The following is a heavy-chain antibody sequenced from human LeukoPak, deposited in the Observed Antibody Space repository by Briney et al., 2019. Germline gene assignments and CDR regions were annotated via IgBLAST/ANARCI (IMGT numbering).Heavy chain of an antibody. D-gene: IGHD2-15*01. J-gene: IGHJ4*02. V-gene: IGHV1-69*01. CDR1: GGTFSSYA. CDR2: IIPIFGTA. Sequence: SVKVSCKASGGTFSSYAISWVRQAPGQGLEWMGGIIPIFGTANYAQKFQGRVTITADESASTAYMELSSLRSEDTAVYYCAFSYCSGGSCYSGFGYWGQGTLVTVSS. CDR3: AFSYCSGGSCYSGFGY.